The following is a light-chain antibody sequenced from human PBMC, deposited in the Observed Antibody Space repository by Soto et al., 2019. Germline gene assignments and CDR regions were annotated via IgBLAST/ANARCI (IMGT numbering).Light chain of an antibody. J-gene: IGKJ5*01. CDR1: QSISSH. Sequence: EVAMTQSPATLSVAPGERATLSCRASQSISSHLAWYQKKPGQAPRLLISGASTRATGIPARFSGGGSGTEFTLTISSLQSEDFAVYYCQQYNKWPITFGQGTRLEIK. V-gene: IGKV3-15*01. CDR3: QQYNKWPIT. CDR2: GAS.